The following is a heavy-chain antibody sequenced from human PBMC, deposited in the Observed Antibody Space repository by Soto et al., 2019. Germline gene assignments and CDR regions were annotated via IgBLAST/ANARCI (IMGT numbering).Heavy chain of an antibody. CDR3: ARGEMSGMDV. V-gene: IGHV1-69*02. Sequence: QVQLVQSGAEVKKPGSSVKVSCKASGGTFSSYTISWVRQAPEQGLEWMGRFIPILGIANYAQKFQGRVTITAEKSTSTAYMELSSLRSEDTAVYYCARGEMSGMDVWGQGTTVTVSS. D-gene: IGHD1-26*01. CDR2: FIPILGIA. J-gene: IGHJ6*02. CDR1: GGTFSSYT.